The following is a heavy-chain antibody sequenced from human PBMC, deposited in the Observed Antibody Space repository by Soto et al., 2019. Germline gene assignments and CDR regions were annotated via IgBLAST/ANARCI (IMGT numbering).Heavy chain of an antibody. CDR1: GGSISSSDYY. CDR2: ISFGVTT. V-gene: IGHV4-39*01. Sequence: QVHLQESGPGLVKPSETLSLTCTVSGGSISSSDYYWGWVRQPPGKGLEWIGSISFGVTTYYNPSLQRRLTLSIDTSTNQFSLQLSSVTAADTAVYYCATSSVSRLLNHWYFDLWGRGTLVTVSS. D-gene: IGHD6-6*01. J-gene: IGHJ2*01. CDR3: ATSSVSRLLNHWYFDL.